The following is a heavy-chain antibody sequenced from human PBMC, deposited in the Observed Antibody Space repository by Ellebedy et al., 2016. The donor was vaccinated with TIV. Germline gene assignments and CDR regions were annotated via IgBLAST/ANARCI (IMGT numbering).Heavy chain of an antibody. J-gene: IGHJ5*02. CDR2: IHHSGST. V-gene: IGHV4-59*08. Sequence: MPSETLSLTCTVSGASINSYYWGWIRQPPGKGLEWIGYIHHSGSTNYNPSLKSRVTISIDKSKTYFSLKLTSVTAADTAVYYCARRNYDASTNNWFDPWGQGTLVTVSS. CDR1: GASINSYY. CDR3: ARRNYDASTNNWFDP. D-gene: IGHD3-10*01.